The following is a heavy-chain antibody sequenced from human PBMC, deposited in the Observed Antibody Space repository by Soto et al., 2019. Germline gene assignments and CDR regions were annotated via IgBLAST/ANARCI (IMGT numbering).Heavy chain of an antibody. CDR2: IFSNDEK. CDR1: GFSLSNARMG. J-gene: IGHJ5*02. Sequence: QVTLKESGPVLVKPTETLTLTCTVSGFSLSNARMGVSWIRQPPGKALEWLAHIFSNDEKSYSTSLKSRLTISKDTSNSQVVLTMTNMDPVDTATYYCARIRDGDYGEPNWFDPWGQGTLVTVSS. CDR3: ARIRDGDYGEPNWFDP. D-gene: IGHD4-17*01. V-gene: IGHV2-26*01.